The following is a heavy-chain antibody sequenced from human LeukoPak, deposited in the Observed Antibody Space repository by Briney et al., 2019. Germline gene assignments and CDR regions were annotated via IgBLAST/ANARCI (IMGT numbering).Heavy chain of an antibody. CDR3: ARDHITMVRGVTSFYYYYYMDV. D-gene: IGHD3-10*01. CDR2: INSDGSST. J-gene: IGHJ6*03. CDR1: GFTFSSYW. Sequence: HPGGSLRLSCAASGFTFSSYWMHWVRQAPGKGLVWVSRINSDGSSTSYADSVKGRFTISRDNAKNTLYLQMNSLRAEDTAVYYCARDHITMVRGVTSFYYYYYMDVWGKGTTVTVSS. V-gene: IGHV3-74*01.